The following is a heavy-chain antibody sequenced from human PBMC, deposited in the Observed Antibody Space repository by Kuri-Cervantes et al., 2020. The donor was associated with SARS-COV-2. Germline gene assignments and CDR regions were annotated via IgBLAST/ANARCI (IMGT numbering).Heavy chain of an antibody. D-gene: IGHD4-17*01. CDR2: ITRSSSYI. V-gene: IGHV3-21*01. J-gene: IGHJ3*02. CDR3: ASFPNDYGDYGDAFDI. CDR1: GFTFSSYS. Sequence: GGSLRLSCAASGFTFSSYSMNWVRQAPGKGLEWVSSITRSSSYIYYADSVKGRFTISRDNAKNSLYLQMNSLRAEDTAVYYCASFPNDYGDYGDAFDIWGQGTMVTVSS.